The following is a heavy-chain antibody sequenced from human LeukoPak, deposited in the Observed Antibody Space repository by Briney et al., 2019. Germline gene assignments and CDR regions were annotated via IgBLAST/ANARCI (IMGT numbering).Heavy chain of an antibody. V-gene: IGHV3-23*01. Sequence: GGSLRLSCAASGFTFSSYAMSWVRQAPGKGLEWVSAISGSGGSTYYADSVKGRFTISRDNSKNTLYLQMSSLRAEDTAVYYCAKTRQQQLKIYYFDYWGQGTLVTVSS. J-gene: IGHJ4*02. CDR1: GFTFSSYA. CDR2: ISGSGGST. CDR3: AKTRQQQLKIYYFDY. D-gene: IGHD6-13*01.